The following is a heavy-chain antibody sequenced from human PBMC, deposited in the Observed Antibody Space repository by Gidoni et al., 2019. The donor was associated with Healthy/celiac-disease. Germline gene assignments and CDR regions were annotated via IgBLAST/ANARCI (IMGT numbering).Heavy chain of an antibody. CDR3: AAACGYSYGF. V-gene: IGHV4-30-4*01. CDR2: IYYSGST. Sequence: QVQLQESGPGLVQPSQTPSPTCPVSGGSISSGDYYWSWIRQPPGKGIEWIGYIYYSGSTYYNPSLNSRVTISVDTSKSQFSLKLSSVTAADTAVYYCAAACGYSYGFWGQGTLVTVSS. J-gene: IGHJ4*02. D-gene: IGHD5-18*01. CDR1: GGSISSGDYY.